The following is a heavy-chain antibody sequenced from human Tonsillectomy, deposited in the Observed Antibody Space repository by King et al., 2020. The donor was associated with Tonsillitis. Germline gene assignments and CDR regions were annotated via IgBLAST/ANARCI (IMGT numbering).Heavy chain of an antibody. CDR2: IYYSGST. CDR3: ARGPNKYYYDSSGYYYPFDY. J-gene: IGHJ4*02. CDR1: GGSNSSYY. D-gene: IGHD3-22*01. V-gene: IGHV4-59*01. Sequence: QLQESGPGLVKPSETLSLTCTVSGGSNSSYYWSWIRQPPGKGLEWVGYIYYSGSTKYKPSLRSLFTISVDTSKNQFSLKLSSVTAADTAVYYCARGPNKYYYDSSGYYYPFDYWGQGTLVTVSS.